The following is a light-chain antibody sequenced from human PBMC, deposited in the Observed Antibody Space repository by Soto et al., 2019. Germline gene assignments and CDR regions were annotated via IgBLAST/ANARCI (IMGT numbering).Light chain of an antibody. Sequence: QSVLTQPASVSGSPGQSITISCTGTNSDVGGYNYVSWYQQHPGKAPKLMIYAVTNRPSGVSNRFSGSKSGNTASLTISGLQAEDEADYYCTSYTSTSTSVLFGGGTKLTVL. CDR2: AVT. V-gene: IGLV2-14*01. CDR1: NSDVGGYNY. CDR3: TSYTSTSTSVL. J-gene: IGLJ3*02.